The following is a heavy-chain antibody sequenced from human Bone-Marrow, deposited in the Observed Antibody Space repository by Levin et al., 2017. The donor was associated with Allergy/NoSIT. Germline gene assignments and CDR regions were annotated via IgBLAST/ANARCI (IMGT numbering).Heavy chain of an antibody. CDR2: LNPTSGKT. V-gene: IGHV1-8*01. CDR1: GYTFTNHD. Sequence: ASVKVSCKASGYTFTNHDINWVRQPTGQGLEWLGWLNPTSGKTGYPQKFDGRVTMTIDPSINTAYMELSGLTSDDTAVYYCAGGSPVVVESPTRTGSFDLWGRGTLVTVSS. CDR3: AGGSPVVVESPTRTGSFDL. J-gene: IGHJ2*01. D-gene: IGHD2-21*01.